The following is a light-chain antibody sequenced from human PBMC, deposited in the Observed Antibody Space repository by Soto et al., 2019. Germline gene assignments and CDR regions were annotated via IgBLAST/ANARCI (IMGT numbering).Light chain of an antibody. CDR2: WAS. CDR1: QSVLYSSNNRKY. CDR3: MQYYSAPCT. J-gene: IGKJ1*01. V-gene: IGKV4-1*01. Sequence: DIVMTQSPDSLAMSLGERATINCKSSQSVLYSSNNRKYLAWFQQKPRQPPRLLIYWASTREAGVPDRFSASGSGTDSTLTISSLQAGDVAVYYCMQYYSAPCTFGQGTKVEIK.